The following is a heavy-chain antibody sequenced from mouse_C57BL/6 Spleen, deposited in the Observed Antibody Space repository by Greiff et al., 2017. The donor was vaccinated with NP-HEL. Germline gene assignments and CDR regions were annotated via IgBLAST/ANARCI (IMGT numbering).Heavy chain of an antibody. CDR1: GYTFTSYW. V-gene: IGHV1-50*01. Sequence: QVQLQQPGAELVKPGASVKLSCKASGYTFTSYWMQWVKQRPGQGLEWIGEIDPSDSYTNYNQKFKGKATLTVDTSSSTAYMQLSSLTSEDSAVYYCARGPDGPLDYWGQGTTLTVSS. CDR2: IDPSDSYT. J-gene: IGHJ2*01. CDR3: ARGPDGPLDY. D-gene: IGHD2-3*01.